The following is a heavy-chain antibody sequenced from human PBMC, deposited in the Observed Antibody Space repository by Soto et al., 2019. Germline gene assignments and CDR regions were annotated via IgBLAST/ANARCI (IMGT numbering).Heavy chain of an antibody. CDR2: IKQDGSEK. J-gene: IGHJ4*02. V-gene: IGHV3-7*05. CDR1: GFTFSSYW. D-gene: IGHD2-2*01. CDR3: AKSLSAIPGDS. Sequence: EVQLVESGGGLVQSGGSPRLSCAASGFTFSSYWMSWVRQGPGKGPEWVANIKQDGSEKYYVDSVKGRFTISRDNAKNSLYLQMPSLRAEDTAVYHCAKSLSAIPGDSWGQGTLVTVSS.